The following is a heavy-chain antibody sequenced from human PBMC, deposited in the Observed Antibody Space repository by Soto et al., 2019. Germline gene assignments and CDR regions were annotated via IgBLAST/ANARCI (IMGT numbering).Heavy chain of an antibody. CDR3: ARPRERYSGIDD. Sequence: GGSLRLSCVSSVFTFYTYTMHWVRQAPGKGLEWVSFILYDGSDKDYADSVRGRFTISRDNSKNTLYLQMNSLTPEDTAVYYCARPRERYSGIDDWGQGTLVTVSS. D-gene: IGHD1-26*01. CDR2: ILYDGSDK. V-gene: IGHV3-30-3*01. CDR1: VFTFYTYT. J-gene: IGHJ4*02.